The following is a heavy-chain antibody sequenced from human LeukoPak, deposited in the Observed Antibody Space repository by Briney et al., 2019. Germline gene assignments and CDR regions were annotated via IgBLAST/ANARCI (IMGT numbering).Heavy chain of an antibody. J-gene: IGHJ4*02. CDR2: IHTSGST. D-gene: IGHD6-19*01. CDR3: ARAWQWLPLDS. V-gene: IGHV4-4*07. Sequence: SETLSLTCTVSGGSISSYYWSWIRQPAGKGLEWIGRIHTSGSTNYNPSLKSRVTMSVGTSKNQFSLKVTSVTAADAAVYYCARAWQWLPLDSWGQGTLVTVSS. CDR1: GGSISSYY.